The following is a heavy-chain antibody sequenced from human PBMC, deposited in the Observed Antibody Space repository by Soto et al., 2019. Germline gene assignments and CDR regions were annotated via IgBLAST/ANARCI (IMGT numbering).Heavy chain of an antibody. CDR1: GFTFSSYS. CDR3: ARDIDDGTTVNYYYYGMDV. D-gene: IGHD1-7*01. CDR2: ISSSSSYI. J-gene: IGHJ6*02. Sequence: GGSLRLSCAASGFTFSSYSMNWVRQAPGKGLEWVSSISSSSSYIYYADSVKGRFTISRDNAKNSLYLQMNSLRAEDTAVYYCARDIDDGTTVNYYYYGMDVWGQGTTVTVSS. V-gene: IGHV3-21*01.